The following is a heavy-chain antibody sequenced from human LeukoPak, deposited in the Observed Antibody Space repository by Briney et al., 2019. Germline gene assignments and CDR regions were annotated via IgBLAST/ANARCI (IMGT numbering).Heavy chain of an antibody. D-gene: IGHD2-2*03. V-gene: IGHV3-73*01. Sequence: PGGSLRLSCAASGFTFSGSAMHWVRQASGKGLEWVGRIRSKANSYATAYAASVKGRFTISRDDSKNTAYLQMNSLKTEDTAVYYCTRHSGHCSSTSCYPGVDYWGQGTLVTVSS. J-gene: IGHJ4*02. CDR3: TRHSGHCSSTSCYPGVDY. CDR1: GFTFSGSA. CDR2: IRSKANSYAT.